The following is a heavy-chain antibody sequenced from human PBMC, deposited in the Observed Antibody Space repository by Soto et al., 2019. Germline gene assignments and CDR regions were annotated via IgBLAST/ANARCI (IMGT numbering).Heavy chain of an antibody. D-gene: IGHD6-19*01. CDR2: IVRSFGTT. CDR3: ARVEAVAGLYNYHGLDV. V-gene: IGHV1-69*12. J-gene: IGHJ6*02. Sequence: QVQLVQSGAEVKKPGCSGKVSCKVSGGTFSNYAIDWVRLAPGHGLEWMGGIVRSFGTTYYTQKFQGRARISADDSTTTVYLEMSSLRSEDTAIYYCARVEAVAGLYNYHGLDVWGQGTAVTVSS. CDR1: GGTFSNYA.